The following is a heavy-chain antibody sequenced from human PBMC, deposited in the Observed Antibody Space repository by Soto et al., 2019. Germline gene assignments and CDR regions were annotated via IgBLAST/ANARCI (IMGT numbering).Heavy chain of an antibody. CDR1: GFTFSSEA. D-gene: IGHD5-18*01. V-gene: IGHV3-30-3*01. CDR3: ARGNVTRGYTYSSDFYALYGMAV. Sequence: QAQLVESGGGVVQPGRSLRLSCAASGFTFSSEAMHWVRQAPGKGLEWVAVISDEGSNEHYADAVKGRFTISRDTSKNTMYLQMNILRSADTAVYYCARGNVTRGYTYSSDFYALYGMAVLGQGTTVTVSS. J-gene: IGHJ6*01. CDR2: ISDEGSNE.